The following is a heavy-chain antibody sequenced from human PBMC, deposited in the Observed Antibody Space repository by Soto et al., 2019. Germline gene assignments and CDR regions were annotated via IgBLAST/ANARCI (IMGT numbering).Heavy chain of an antibody. CDR1: GDSFTSGYYY. Sequence: XATLSLTCTVSGDSFTSGYYYWSWIRQPPGKGLEWIGYIYYSGNTNYSPSLKSRVAISLDTSHNQFSLKLSSVTAADTAVYFCARLTVATYMTYWFDPCGQRTLVTVSS. V-gene: IGHV4-61*01. CDR3: ARLTVATYMTYWFDP. CDR2: IYYSGNT. J-gene: IGHJ5*01. D-gene: IGHD1-26*01.